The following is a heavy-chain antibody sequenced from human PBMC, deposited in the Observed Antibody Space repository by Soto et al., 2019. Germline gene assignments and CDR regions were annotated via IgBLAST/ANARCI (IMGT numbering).Heavy chain of an antibody. CDR1: GCTFSSYA. CDR2: IIPVFGTA. D-gene: IGHD3-9*01. CDR3: ARPNLKSFAYHYYGMDV. V-gene: IGHV1-69*13. Sequence: SVKVSCKASGCTFSSYAISWVRQAPGQGLEWMGGIIPVFGTANYAQKFQGRVTITADESTSTAYMELSSLRSEDTAVYYCARPNLKSFAYHYYGMDVWGQGTTVTVSS. J-gene: IGHJ6*02.